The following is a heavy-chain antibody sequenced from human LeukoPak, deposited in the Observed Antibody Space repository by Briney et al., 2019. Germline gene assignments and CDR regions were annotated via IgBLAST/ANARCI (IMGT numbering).Heavy chain of an antibody. D-gene: IGHD6-13*01. Sequence: GASVKVSCKVSGYTLTELSMHWVRQRPAKGLEWVGGFDPEDGETIYSQEFQGRVTMTEDTSTDTAYMELSSLRSEDTAVYYCARSSIIAAAGPHYFDYWGQGTLVTVSS. CDR1: GYTLTELS. V-gene: IGHV1-24*01. CDR2: FDPEDGET. CDR3: ARSSIIAAAGPHYFDY. J-gene: IGHJ4*02.